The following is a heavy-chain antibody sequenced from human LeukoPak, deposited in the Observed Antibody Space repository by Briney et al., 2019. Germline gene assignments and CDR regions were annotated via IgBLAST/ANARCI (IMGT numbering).Heavy chain of an antibody. Sequence: PSETLSLTCTVSGGSISSSGYYWSWIRQHPGKGLEWIVYIDYSRNTYYHPSLRSRVTISIDKSKNQSSLKLSSVTAADTAMYYCASPSDYATDYWGQGTLVTVSS. CDR1: GGSISSSGYY. CDR2: IDYSRNT. D-gene: IGHD4-17*01. J-gene: IGHJ4*02. CDR3: ASPSDYATDY. V-gene: IGHV4-31*03.